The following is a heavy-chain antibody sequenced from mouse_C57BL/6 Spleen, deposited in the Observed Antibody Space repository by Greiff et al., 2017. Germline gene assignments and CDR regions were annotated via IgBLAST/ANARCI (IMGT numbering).Heavy chain of an antibody. CDR3: ARSGPSMDY. CDR2: INPSTGGT. V-gene: IGHV1-42*01. J-gene: IGHJ4*01. CDR1: GYSFTGYY. Sequence: EVQLQESGPELVKPGASVKISCKASGYSFTGYYMNWVKQSPEKSLEWIGEINPSTGGTTYNQKFKAKATLTVDKSSSTAYMQLKSLTSEDSAVYYCARSGPSMDYWGQGTSVTVSS.